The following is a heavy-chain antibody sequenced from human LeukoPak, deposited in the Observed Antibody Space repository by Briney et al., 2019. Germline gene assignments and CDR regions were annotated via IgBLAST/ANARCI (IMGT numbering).Heavy chain of an antibody. CDR1: GGSISSYY. V-gene: IGHV4-59*01. J-gene: IGHJ5*02. CDR2: IYYSGST. Sequence: SETLSLTCTVSGGSISSYYWSWIRQPPGKGLEWIGYIYYSGSTNYNPSLKSRVTISVDTSKNQFSLKLSSVTAADTAAYYCARDDYSNWDHHWFDPWGQGTLVTVSS. D-gene: IGHD4-11*01. CDR3: ARDDYSNWDHHWFDP.